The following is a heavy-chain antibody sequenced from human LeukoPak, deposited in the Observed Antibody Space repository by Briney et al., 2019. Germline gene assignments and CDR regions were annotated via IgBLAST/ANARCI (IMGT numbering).Heavy chain of an antibody. J-gene: IGHJ4*02. CDR3: AREGSIAAAGRYFDY. D-gene: IGHD6-13*01. Sequence: SVKVSCKASGGTFSSYAISWVRQAPGQGLEWMGGIIPIFGTANYAQKFHGRVTITADKSTSTAYMELSSLRSEDTAVYYCAREGSIAAAGRYFDYWGQGTLVTVSS. V-gene: IGHV1-69*06. CDR2: IIPIFGTA. CDR1: GGTFSSYA.